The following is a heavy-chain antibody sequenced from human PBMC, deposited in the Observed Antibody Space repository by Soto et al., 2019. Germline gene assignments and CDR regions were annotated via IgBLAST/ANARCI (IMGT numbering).Heavy chain of an antibody. Sequence: PGGSLRLSCAASGFTFSSYWMSWVRQAPGKGLEWVANIKPDGSQKWNVDSVKGRFTISRDNAKNSLYLQMNSLRVEDTAVYYCARGDYYDTSGPFSDAFDIWGRGTMVTVSS. CDR2: IKPDGSQK. V-gene: IGHV3-7*04. CDR3: ARGDYYDTSGPFSDAFDI. CDR1: GFTFSSYW. D-gene: IGHD3-22*01. J-gene: IGHJ3*02.